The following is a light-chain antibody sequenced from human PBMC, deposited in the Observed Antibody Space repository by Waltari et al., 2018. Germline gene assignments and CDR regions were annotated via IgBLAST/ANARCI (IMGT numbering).Light chain of an antibody. CDR1: NSDVGNYNY. Sequence: QSALTQPASVSGSPGQSITMSCTGTNSDVGNYNYVSWYQHHPGTAPKVIICGVSKRRYGVSDRFSGSKSGNTASLTISGLQTEDEADYYCCSYAGTSTLIFGGGTKLTVL. V-gene: IGLV2-23*02. CDR2: GVS. CDR3: CSYAGTSTLI. J-gene: IGLJ2*01.